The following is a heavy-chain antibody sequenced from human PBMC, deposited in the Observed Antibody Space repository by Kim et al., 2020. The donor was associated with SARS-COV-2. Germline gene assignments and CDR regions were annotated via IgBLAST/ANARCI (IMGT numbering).Heavy chain of an antibody. D-gene: IGHD2-15*01. CDR1: GYTFTGYY. CDR2: INPNSGGT. J-gene: IGHJ3*02. Sequence: ASVKVSCKASGYTFTGYYMHWVRQAPGQGLEWMGRINPNSGGTNYAQKFQGRVTMTRDTSISTAYMELSRLRSDDTAVYYCARGVVVVAATLGGFIWGQGTMVTVSS. V-gene: IGHV1-2*06. CDR3: ARGVVVVAATLGGFI.